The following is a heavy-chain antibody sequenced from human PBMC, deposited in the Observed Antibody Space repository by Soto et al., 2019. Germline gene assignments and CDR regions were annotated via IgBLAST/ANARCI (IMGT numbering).Heavy chain of an antibody. CDR1: GFTFSSYS. J-gene: IGHJ4*02. Sequence: GGSLRLSCAASGFTFSSYSMNWVRQAPGKGLEWVSSISSSSSYIYYADSVKGRFTISRDNAKNSLYLQMNSLRAEDTAVYYCASTSSSWYREDYWGQGTLVTVPS. D-gene: IGHD6-13*01. V-gene: IGHV3-21*01. CDR2: ISSSSSYI. CDR3: ASTSSSWYREDY.